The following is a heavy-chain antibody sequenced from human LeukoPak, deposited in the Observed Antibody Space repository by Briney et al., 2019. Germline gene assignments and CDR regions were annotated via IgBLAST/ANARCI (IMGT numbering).Heavy chain of an antibody. D-gene: IGHD2-2*01. CDR3: ARLRYCSSTSCYGFDY. J-gene: IGHJ4*02. V-gene: IGHV5-51*01. CDR1: GYTFTSNW. Sequence: GESLKISCKGSGYTFTSNWIGWVRQMPGKGLEWMGIIYPGDSDTRYSPSFQGQVTISADKSISTAYLQWSSLKASDTAMYYCARLRYCSSTSCYGFDYWGQGTLVTVSS. CDR2: IYPGDSDT.